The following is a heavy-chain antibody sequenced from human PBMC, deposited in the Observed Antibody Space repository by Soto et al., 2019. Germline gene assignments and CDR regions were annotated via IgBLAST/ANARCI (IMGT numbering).Heavy chain of an antibody. CDR1: GFSISDYW. CDR2: IKRDGSEK. Sequence: GGSLRLSCAASGFSISDYWMSWVRQSPGKGLEWVANIKRDGSEKYYVDSVKGRFTISRDNAKNSLYLQMNSLRADDTAVYYCARDRDLAVPAAVIYFDSWGQGTLVTVSS. V-gene: IGHV3-7*01. J-gene: IGHJ4*02. CDR3: ARDRDLAVPAAVIYFDS. D-gene: IGHD2-2*01.